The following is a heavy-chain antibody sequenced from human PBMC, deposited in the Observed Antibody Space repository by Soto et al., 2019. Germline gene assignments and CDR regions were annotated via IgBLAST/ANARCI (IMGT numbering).Heavy chain of an antibody. D-gene: IGHD2-15*01. CDR2: IYYSGST. CDR1: GGSISSYY. Sequence: SETLSLTCTVSGGSISSYYWSWIRQPPGKGLEWIGYIYYSGSTNYNPSLKSRVTISVDTSKNQFSLKLSSVTAADTAVYYCARRYGGSLDHWGLGTLVTVSS. CDR3: ARRYGGSLDH. J-gene: IGHJ4*02. V-gene: IGHV4-59*08.